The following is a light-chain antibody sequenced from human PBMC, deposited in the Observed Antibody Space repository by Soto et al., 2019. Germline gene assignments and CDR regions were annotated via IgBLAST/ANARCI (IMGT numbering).Light chain of an antibody. Sequence: QSALTQPPSASGSPGQSVTISCTGTNSDVGGHNFVSWYQQHPGKAPKFLIYEVTKRPSGVPDRSSGSKSGITASLTVSGLQADDEAYYYCSAYAGNNNPVIFGGGTKLTVL. CDR2: EVT. V-gene: IGLV2-8*01. CDR1: NSDVGGHNF. J-gene: IGLJ2*01. CDR3: SAYAGNNNPVI.